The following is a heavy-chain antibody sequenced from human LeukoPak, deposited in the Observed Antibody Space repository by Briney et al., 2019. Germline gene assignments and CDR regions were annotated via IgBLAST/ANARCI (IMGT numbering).Heavy chain of an antibody. J-gene: IGHJ4*02. Sequence: KPGGSLRLSCAASAFTFSNAWMNWVRQAPGKGLEWVGRIKSKTDGWTTDYAAPVKGRFIISRDDSKNTLYLQMNSLKTEDTAVYYCTTEERVSSGYCSGGSCYIDYWGQGTLVTVSS. CDR2: IKSKTDGWTT. V-gene: IGHV3-15*01. CDR1: AFTFSNAW. D-gene: IGHD2-15*01. CDR3: TTEERVSSGYCSGGSCYIDY.